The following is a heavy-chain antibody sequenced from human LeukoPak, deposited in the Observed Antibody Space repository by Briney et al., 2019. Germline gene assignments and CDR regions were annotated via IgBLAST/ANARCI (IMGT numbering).Heavy chain of an antibody. V-gene: IGHV3-30*18. D-gene: IGHD1-1*01. Sequence: PGGSLRLSCAASGFTFSSYGMHWVRQAPGKGLEWVAVISYDGSNKYYADSVKGRFTISRDNSKNTLYLQMNSLRAEDTAVYYCAKELERRYLAFDIWGQGTMVTVSS. CDR3: AKELERRYLAFDI. CDR2: ISYDGSNK. J-gene: IGHJ3*02. CDR1: GFTFSSYG.